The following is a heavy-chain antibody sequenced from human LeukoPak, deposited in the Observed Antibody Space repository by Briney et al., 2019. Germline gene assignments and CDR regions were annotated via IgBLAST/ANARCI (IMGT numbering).Heavy chain of an antibody. CDR3: ARGRRRAVAGTVRIYYFDY. D-gene: IGHD6-19*01. CDR2: IYHSGST. J-gene: IGHJ4*02. V-gene: IGHV4-38-2*02. Sequence: SETLSLTCTVSGYSISSGYYWGWIRQPPGKGLEWIGSIYHSGSTYYNPSLKSRVTISVDTSKNQFSLKLSSVTAADTAVYYCARGRRRAVAGTVRIYYFDYWGQGTLVTVSS. CDR1: GYSISSGYY.